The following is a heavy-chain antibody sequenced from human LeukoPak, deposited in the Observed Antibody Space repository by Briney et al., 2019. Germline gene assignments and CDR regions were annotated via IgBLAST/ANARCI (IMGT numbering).Heavy chain of an antibody. V-gene: IGHV5-51*01. J-gene: IGHJ6*02. Sequence: ESLKISCKGSGYSFTNYWIGWVRQLPGKGLERMGIIYPGDSDTRYSPPFQGQVTTSADKYISNPYLQWSSLKASDTAMYYCARGQVDDYYHYGMDVWGQGTTVTVSS. CDR3: ARGQVDDYYHYGMDV. CDR1: GYSFTNYW. CDR2: IYPGDSDT.